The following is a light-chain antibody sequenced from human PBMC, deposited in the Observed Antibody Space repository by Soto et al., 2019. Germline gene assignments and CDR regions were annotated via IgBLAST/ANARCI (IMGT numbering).Light chain of an antibody. V-gene: IGKV3-11*01. Sequence: EIVLTQSPDNLSVSPGERATLSCRASQSIATTLAWYQHKPGQAPRLLLYDTSSRATAIPDRFSGSGSGTDFTLTISSLEPEDFAVYFCQHRSSWPPLFTFGPGTKVDLK. CDR1: QSIATT. J-gene: IGKJ3*01. CDR2: DTS. CDR3: QHRSSWPPLFT.